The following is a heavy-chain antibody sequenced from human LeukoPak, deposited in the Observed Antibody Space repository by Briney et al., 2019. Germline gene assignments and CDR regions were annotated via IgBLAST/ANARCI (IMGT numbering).Heavy chain of an antibody. J-gene: IGHJ4*02. CDR1: GYSFTTYW. CDR3: ARQFRDSSGYYSYYFDY. V-gene: IGHV5-51*01. D-gene: IGHD3-22*01. Sequence: RGESLKISCKGSGYSFTTYWIGWVRQMPGRGLEWMGIIYPGDSDTRYSPSFQGQVTISADKSISTAYLQWSSLKASDTAMYYCARQFRDSSGYYSYYFDYWGQGTLVTVSS. CDR2: IYPGDSDT.